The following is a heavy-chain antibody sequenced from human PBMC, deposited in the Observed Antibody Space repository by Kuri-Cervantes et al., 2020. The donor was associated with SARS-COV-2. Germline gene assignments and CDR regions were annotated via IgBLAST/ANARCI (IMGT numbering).Heavy chain of an antibody. Sequence: ESLKISCTVSGGSISSYYWSWIRQPPGKGLEWIGYIYYSGSTNYNPSLKSRVTMSVDTSKNQFSLKLSSVTAADTAVYYCARDIAVAGTGYDYWGQGTLVTVSS. J-gene: IGHJ4*02. CDR2: IYYSGST. V-gene: IGHV4-59*12. CDR1: GGSISSYY. D-gene: IGHD6-19*01. CDR3: ARDIAVAGTGYDY.